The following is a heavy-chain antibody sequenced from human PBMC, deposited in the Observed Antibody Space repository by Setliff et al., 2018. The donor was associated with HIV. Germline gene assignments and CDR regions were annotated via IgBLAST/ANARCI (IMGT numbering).Heavy chain of an antibody. J-gene: IGHJ4*02. CDR2: ISYTGIT. Sequence: PSETLSLTCTVSGGSISRGSYSWGWIRQPPEKGLEWIGSISYTGITNYNPSLKSRVTISVDTSQNQFSLKLTSVTAADTAVYYCARLRQWLAFFDSWGQGTLVTVSS. CDR1: GGSISRGSYS. V-gene: IGHV4-39*01. D-gene: IGHD6-19*01. CDR3: ARLRQWLAFFDS.